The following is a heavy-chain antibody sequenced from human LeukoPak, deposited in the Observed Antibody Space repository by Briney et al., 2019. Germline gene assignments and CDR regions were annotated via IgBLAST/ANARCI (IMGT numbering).Heavy chain of an antibody. Sequence: GGSLRLSCAASGFTFRSYAMTWVRQAPGKGLEWVSAISDSGGKTSYADSVKGRFTISRDNSKNTLYLQMNSLRVEDTAVYSCARAWSCDCGGQGTLVAVSS. D-gene: IGHD1-26*01. CDR1: GFTFRSYA. J-gene: IGHJ4*02. CDR2: ISDSGGKT. CDR3: ARAWSCDC. V-gene: IGHV3-23*01.